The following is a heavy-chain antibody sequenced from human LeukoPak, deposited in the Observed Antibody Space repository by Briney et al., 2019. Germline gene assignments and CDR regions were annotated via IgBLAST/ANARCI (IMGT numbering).Heavy chain of an antibody. D-gene: IGHD6-19*01. CDR3: ARDRSGYNSGWFSDY. V-gene: IGHV3-20*04. J-gene: IGHJ4*02. CDR2: IDWNGSST. CDR1: GFTFEDYG. Sequence: PGGSLRLSCVVSGFTFEDYGMSWVRQAPGKGLEWVSGIDWNGSSTGYVDSVKGRFTISRDNAEKSLYLQMNSLRAEDMALYYCARDRSGYNSGWFSDYWGRGTLVTVSS.